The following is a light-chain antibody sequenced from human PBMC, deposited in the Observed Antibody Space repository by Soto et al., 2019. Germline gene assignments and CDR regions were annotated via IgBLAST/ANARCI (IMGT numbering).Light chain of an antibody. Sequence: DIQMTQSPSSLSASVGDRVTITCRAGQSISSYLNWYQQKPGKAPKLLIYAASSLQSGLPSRFSGSGYGTDFTLTISSLQPEDSATYYCQQSYSNWTFGQGTKVDIX. CDR2: AAS. CDR3: QQSYSNWT. CDR1: QSISSY. V-gene: IGKV1-39*01. J-gene: IGKJ1*01.